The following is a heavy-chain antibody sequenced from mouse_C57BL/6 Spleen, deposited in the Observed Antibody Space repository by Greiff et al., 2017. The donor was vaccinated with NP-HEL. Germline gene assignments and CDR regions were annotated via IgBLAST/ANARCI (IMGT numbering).Heavy chain of an antibody. J-gene: IGHJ3*01. V-gene: IGHV2-2*01. CDR1: GFSLTSYG. Sequence: VMLVESGPGLVQPSQSLSITCTVSGFSLTSYGVHWVRQSPGKGLEWLGVIWSGGSTDYNAAFISRLSISKDNSKSQVFFKMNSLQADDTAIYYCARGNYDGFAYWGQGTLVTVSA. CDR3: ARGNYDGFAY. D-gene: IGHD2-4*01. CDR2: IWSGGST.